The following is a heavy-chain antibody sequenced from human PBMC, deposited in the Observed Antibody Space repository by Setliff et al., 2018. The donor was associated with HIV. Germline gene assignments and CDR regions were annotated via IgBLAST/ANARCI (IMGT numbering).Heavy chain of an antibody. Sequence: SVKVSCKPSGHTFNSFYLHWVRQAPGQGLEWMGGIIPMYSAANYAQKFQGRVTLTADEATRTVYMELSSLRSEDTAVYYCAKDQEGDLWPHYFDSGAYGWFDSWGQGTLVTVSS. CDR3: AKDQEGDLWPHYFDSGAYGWFDS. CDR2: IIPMYSAA. J-gene: IGHJ5*01. V-gene: IGHV1-69*13. CDR1: GHTFNSFY. D-gene: IGHD3-22*01.